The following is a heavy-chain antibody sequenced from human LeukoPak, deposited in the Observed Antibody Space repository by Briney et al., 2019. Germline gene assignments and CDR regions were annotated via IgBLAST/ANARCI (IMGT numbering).Heavy chain of an antibody. D-gene: IGHD3-10*01. V-gene: IGHV1-2*02. Sequence: ASVKVSCKASRYTFTGYYMHWVRQAPGQGLEWMGWINPNSGGTNYAQKFQGRVTMTRDTSISTAYMELSRLRSDDTAVYYCARDFEGREYHNWFDPWGQGTLVTVSS. J-gene: IGHJ5*02. CDR1: RYTFTGYY. CDR3: ARDFEGREYHNWFDP. CDR2: INPNSGGT.